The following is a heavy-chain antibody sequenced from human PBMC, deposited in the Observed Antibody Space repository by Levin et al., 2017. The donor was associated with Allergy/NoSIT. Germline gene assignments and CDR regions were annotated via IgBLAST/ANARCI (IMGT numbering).Heavy chain of an antibody. V-gene: IGHV4-4*02. J-gene: IGHJ3*02. CDR1: GGSISSSNW. CDR2: IYHSGST. CDR3: ARDGGFGEDSLGYAFDI. D-gene: IGHD3-10*01. Sequence: SETLSLTCAVSGGSISSSNWWSGVRQPPGKGLEWIGEIYHSGSTNYNPSLKSRVTISVDKSKNQFSLKLSSVTAADTAVYYCARDGGFGEDSLGYAFDIWGQGTMVTVSS.